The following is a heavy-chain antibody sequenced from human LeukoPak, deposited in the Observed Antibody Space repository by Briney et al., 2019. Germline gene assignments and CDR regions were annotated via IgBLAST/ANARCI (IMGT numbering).Heavy chain of an antibody. CDR1: GFTFSSYA. CDR2: VGGNGGST. CDR3: AKDQDDSGGYYWDGGYYYRMDV. V-gene: IGHV3-23*01. D-gene: IGHD3-22*01. J-gene: IGHJ6*02. Sequence: GESLRLSCAASGFTFSSYAMNWVRQAPGEGLEWVSAVGGNGGSTHYADSVKGRFTLSRDNSKNTLYLQMNSLRVEDTAVYYCAKDQDDSGGYYWDGGYYYRMDVWGQGTTVTVSS.